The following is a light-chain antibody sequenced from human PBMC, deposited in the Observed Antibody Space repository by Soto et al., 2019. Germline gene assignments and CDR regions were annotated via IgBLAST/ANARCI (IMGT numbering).Light chain of an antibody. CDR2: EVN. CDR3: SSYTTSTTLVV. Sequence: QSALTQPASVSGSPGQSITISCTGTSSDVGGYNYVSWYQQHPGKVPKLIIYEVNNRPSGLSNRFSGSKSGNTASLTISGLQTDDEADYYCSSYTTSTTLVVFGEGTQLTVL. J-gene: IGLJ3*02. CDR1: SSDVGGYNY. V-gene: IGLV2-14*01.